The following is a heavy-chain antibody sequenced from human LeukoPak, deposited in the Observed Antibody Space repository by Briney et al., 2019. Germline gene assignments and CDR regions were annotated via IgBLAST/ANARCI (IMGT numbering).Heavy chain of an antibody. V-gene: IGHV4-39*01. CDR3: ARYDSGGFYRNFDY. CDR1: SGSLSSSSYY. J-gene: IGHJ4*02. D-gene: IGHD3-22*01. Sequence: SETLSLTCTVSSGSLSSSSYYWGWIRQPPGKGLEWIGNIYYSGSTYYNPSLKSRVTISVDTSQSQFSLRLSSVTAADTAVYYCARYDSGGFYRNFDYWGQGTLVTVSS. CDR2: IYYSGST.